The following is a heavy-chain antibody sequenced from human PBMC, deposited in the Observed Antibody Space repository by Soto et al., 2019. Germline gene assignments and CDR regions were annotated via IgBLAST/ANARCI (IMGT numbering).Heavy chain of an antibody. CDR1: GVSISGGNYY. CDR2: IYYSGNS. Sequence: QVHLQESSPGLVRPSQTLSLTCTVSGVSISGGNYYWSWILQPPGKGLEWIGYIYYSGNSYYNPSLKSRVTMSVDTSWNQFSLNLSSVTAADTAVYYCARVETQRGCTYPFDYWGQGSLVTVSS. D-gene: IGHD5-18*01. J-gene: IGHJ4*02. CDR3: ARVETQRGCTYPFDY. V-gene: IGHV4-30-4*01.